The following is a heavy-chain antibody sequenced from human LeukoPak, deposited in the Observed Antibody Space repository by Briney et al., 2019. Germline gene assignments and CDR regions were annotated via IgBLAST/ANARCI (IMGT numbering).Heavy chain of an antibody. Sequence: GGSLRLSCAASGFTFSTHVMRWVRQAPGKGLEWVSSISSSSSYIYYADSVKGRFTISRDNAKNSLYLQMNSLRAEDTAVYYCARDGIAAADYWGQGTLVTVSS. CDR2: ISSSSSYI. CDR1: GFTFSTHV. V-gene: IGHV3-21*01. CDR3: ARDGIAAADY. J-gene: IGHJ4*02. D-gene: IGHD6-13*01.